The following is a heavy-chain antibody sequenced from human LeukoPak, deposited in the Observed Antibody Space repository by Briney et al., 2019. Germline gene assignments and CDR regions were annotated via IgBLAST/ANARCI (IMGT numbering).Heavy chain of an antibody. J-gene: IGHJ4*02. CDR3: ARALNSGYEFDY. D-gene: IGHD5-12*01. Sequence: QSGGSLRLSCAASGFTFSSYAMHWVRQAPGKGLEWVAVISYDGSNKYYADSVKGRFTISRDNSKNTLYLQMNSLRAEDTAVYYCARALNSGYEFDYWGQGTLVTVSS. V-gene: IGHV3-30*04. CDR2: ISYDGSNK. CDR1: GFTFSSYA.